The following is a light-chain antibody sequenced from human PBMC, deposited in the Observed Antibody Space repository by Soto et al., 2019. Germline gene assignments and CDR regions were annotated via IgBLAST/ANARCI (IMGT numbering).Light chain of an antibody. CDR3: QQLGDSPQT. Sequence: PGDRATLACRASQRLSASYIAWYQQKPGQAPRLLIYSTSTRAAGIPDRLTGRGSGTHFNLASSRLEPEDFAVYYCQQLGDSPQTFGQGTTVEV. J-gene: IGKJ1*01. CDR1: QRLSASY. V-gene: IGKV3-20*01. CDR2: STS.